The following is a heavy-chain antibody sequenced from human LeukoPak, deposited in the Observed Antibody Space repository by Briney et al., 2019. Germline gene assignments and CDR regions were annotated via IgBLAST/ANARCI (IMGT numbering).Heavy chain of an antibody. CDR3: AKDWGV. V-gene: IGHV3-23*01. D-gene: IGHD3-16*01. Sequence: GGSLRLSCSASGFTFSSYGMTWVRQAPGKGLEWVSGTGGSGDGTSYADSVRGRFTISRDNSKNMLHLQMNSLRVEDTAVYYCAKDWGVWGQGTTVTVS. CDR1: GFTFSSYG. CDR2: TGGSGDGT. J-gene: IGHJ6*02.